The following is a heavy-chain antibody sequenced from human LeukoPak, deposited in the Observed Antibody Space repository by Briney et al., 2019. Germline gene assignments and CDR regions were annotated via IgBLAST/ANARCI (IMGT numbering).Heavy chain of an antibody. V-gene: IGHV4-38-2*02. CDR3: ARDDSSGWVGVGYFDY. CDR2: IYHSGST. D-gene: IGHD6-19*01. CDR1: GYSISSGYY. Sequence: SETLSLTCAVSGYSISSGYYWGWIRQPPGKGLEWIGSIYHSGSTYYNPSLKSRVTISVDTPKNQFSLKLSSVTAADTAVYYCARDDSSGWVGVGYFDYWGQGTLVTVSS. J-gene: IGHJ4*02.